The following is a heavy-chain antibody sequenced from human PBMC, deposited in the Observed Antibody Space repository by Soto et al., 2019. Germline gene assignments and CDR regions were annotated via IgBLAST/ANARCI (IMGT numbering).Heavy chain of an antibody. J-gene: IGHJ4*02. CDR1: GYTFTSYY. CDR3: ARDLGGEVDTAMVYLEKMVLGY. D-gene: IGHD5-18*01. Sequence: ASVKVSCKASGYTFTSYYMHWVRQAPGQGLEWMGIINPSGGSTSYAQKFQGRVTMTRDTSTSTVHMELSSLRSEDTAVYYCARDLGGEVDTAMVYLEKMVLGYWGQGTLVTV. CDR2: INPSGGST. V-gene: IGHV1-46*01.